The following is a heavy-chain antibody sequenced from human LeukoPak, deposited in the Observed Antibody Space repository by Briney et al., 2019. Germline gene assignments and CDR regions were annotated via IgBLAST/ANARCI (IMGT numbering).Heavy chain of an antibody. V-gene: IGHV4-59*01. Sequence: RASETLSLTCSVSGDSMKSSYWSWVRQPPGKRLEWIGYAYYSGTTDYNPSLKSRVTISVDTSKRQFSLQLNSVTAADTAIYYCARGAWGTANREPFDYWGQGTLVTVSS. CDR2: AYYSGTT. D-gene: IGHD5-18*01. CDR1: GDSMKSSY. CDR3: ARGAWGTANREPFDY. J-gene: IGHJ4*02.